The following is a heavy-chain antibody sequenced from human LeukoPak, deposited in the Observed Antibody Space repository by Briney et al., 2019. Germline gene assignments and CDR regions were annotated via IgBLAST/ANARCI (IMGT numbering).Heavy chain of an antibody. CDR1: GFTFSSYA. V-gene: IGHV3-23*01. J-gene: IGHJ4*02. Sequence: GGSLRLSCAASGFTFSSYAMTWVRQAPGKGLEWVSSIRGSGSNTYYGDSVKGRFTISRDNSKNTLYLQMNSLRAEDTAVYYCAKPTGTTVNAFDYWGQGTLVTASS. D-gene: IGHD1-7*01. CDR2: IRGSGSNT. CDR3: AKPTGTTVNAFDY.